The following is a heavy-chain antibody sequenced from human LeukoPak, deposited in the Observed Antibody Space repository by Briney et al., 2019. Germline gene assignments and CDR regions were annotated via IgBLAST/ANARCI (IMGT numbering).Heavy chain of an antibody. V-gene: IGHV4-39*07. Sequence: SETLSLTCTVSGGSISSSSYYWGWIRQPPGKGLEWIGSIYYSGSTYYNPSLKSRVTISVDTSKNQFSLKLSSVTAADTAVYYCARGYGSGSPIIGFNYYYYYMDVWGKGTTVTVSS. J-gene: IGHJ6*03. CDR1: GGSISSSSYY. CDR2: IYYSGST. D-gene: IGHD3-10*01. CDR3: ARGYGSGSPIIGFNYYYYYMDV.